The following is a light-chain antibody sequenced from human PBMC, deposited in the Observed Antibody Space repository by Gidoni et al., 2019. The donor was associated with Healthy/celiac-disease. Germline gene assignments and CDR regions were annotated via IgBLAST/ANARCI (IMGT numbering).Light chain of an antibody. J-gene: IGKJ2*01. CDR3: QQYDTLHT. Sequence: DMQMTESPSSLSASVGDRVTITCQAIQDITNFLNWYQQKPGKAPKLLIYDASNLETGVPSWCSGSGSGTDFTFTISSLQPEDIATYYCQQYDTLHTFGQGTKLEIK. V-gene: IGKV1-33*01. CDR1: QDITNF. CDR2: DAS.